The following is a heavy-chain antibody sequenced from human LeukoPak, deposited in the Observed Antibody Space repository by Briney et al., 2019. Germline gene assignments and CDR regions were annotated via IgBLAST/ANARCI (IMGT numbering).Heavy chain of an antibody. CDR3: ARGIAVAGTAGFDY. D-gene: IGHD6-19*01. V-gene: IGHV3-13*01. CDR1: GFTFSSYD. J-gene: IGHJ4*02. CDR2: TGTAGDT. Sequence: GVLRLSCAASGFTFSSYDMHWVRQATGKGLEWVSATGTAGDTYYPGSVKGRFTISRENAKNSLYLQMNSLRAGDTAVYYCARGIAVAGTAGFDYWGQGTLVTVSS.